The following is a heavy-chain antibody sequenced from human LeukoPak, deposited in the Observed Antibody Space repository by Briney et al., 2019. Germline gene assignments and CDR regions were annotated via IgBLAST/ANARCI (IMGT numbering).Heavy chain of an antibody. D-gene: IGHD2-2*01. CDR3: ARILVVPAATNDYFDY. J-gene: IGHJ4*02. V-gene: IGHV3-30-3*01. Sequence: QPGGSLRLSCAASGFTFSSYAMHWVRRAPGKGLEWVAVISYDGSNKYYADSVKGRFTISRDNSKNTLYLQMNSLRAEDTAVYYCARILVVPAATNDYFDYWGQGTLVTVSS. CDR1: GFTFSSYA. CDR2: ISYDGSNK.